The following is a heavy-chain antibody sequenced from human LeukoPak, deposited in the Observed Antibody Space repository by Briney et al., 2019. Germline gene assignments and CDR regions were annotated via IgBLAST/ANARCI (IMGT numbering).Heavy chain of an antibody. CDR3: ARDPGGSSSIAARFDY. CDR2: INTDGSST. Sequence: GGSLRLSCAASRFTFSSYWMHWVRQAPGKGLVWVSRINTDGSSTSYADSVKGRFTISRDNAKNTLYLQMNSLRAEDTAVYYCARDPGGSSSIAARFDYWGQGTLVTVSS. CDR1: RFTFSSYW. V-gene: IGHV3-74*01. D-gene: IGHD6-6*01. J-gene: IGHJ4*02.